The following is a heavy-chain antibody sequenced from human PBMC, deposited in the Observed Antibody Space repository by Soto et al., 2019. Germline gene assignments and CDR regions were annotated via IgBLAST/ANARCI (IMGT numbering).Heavy chain of an antibody. V-gene: IGHV4-59*01. J-gene: IGHJ4*02. CDR3: ARQXTYYYDSSGYYQALFDY. D-gene: IGHD3-22*01. CDR1: RGCISSYY. Sequence: PSTTRSLACTVSRGCISSYYWICVGWPPGNGLQWIEYIYYSGSTNYNPSLKSRVTISVDTSKNQFSLNLSSVTAADTAVYYCARQXTYYYDSSGYYQALFDYWGQGTLVTVSS. CDR2: IYYSGST.